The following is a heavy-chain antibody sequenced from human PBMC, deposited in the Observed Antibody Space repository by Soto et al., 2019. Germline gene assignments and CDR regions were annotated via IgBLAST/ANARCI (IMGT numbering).Heavy chain of an antibody. J-gene: IGHJ6*03. V-gene: IGHV3-20*01. CDR1: GFTFDDYA. D-gene: IGHD3-10*01. CDR3: ARTLVRGAYSHYYMDV. CDR2: INWNGGST. Sequence: GGSLRLSCAASGFTFDDYAMSWVRQAPGKGLEWVSGINWNGGSTGYADSVKGRFTISRDNAKNSLYLQINSLRAVDTALYHCARTLVRGAYSHYYMDVWGKGTTVTVSS.